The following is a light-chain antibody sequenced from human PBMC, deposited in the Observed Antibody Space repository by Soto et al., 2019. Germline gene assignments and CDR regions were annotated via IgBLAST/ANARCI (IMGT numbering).Light chain of an antibody. CDR3: QQADSFPFS. J-gene: IGKJ3*01. V-gene: IGKV1-12*01. Sequence: DIQMTQSPSSVSASVGDRVTITCRARQGISSWLAWYQQNPGKAPKLLIYVASSLRSGVPSRFSGAGSGTSFTLTISSLQPEDFATYHCQQADSFPFSFGPGNTVAV. CDR1: QGISSW. CDR2: VAS.